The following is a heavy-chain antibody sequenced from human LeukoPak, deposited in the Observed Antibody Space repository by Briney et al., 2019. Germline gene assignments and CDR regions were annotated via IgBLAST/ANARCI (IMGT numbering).Heavy chain of an antibody. CDR2: IYYSGST. Sequence: PSGTLSLTCAVSGGSISSSNWWSWIRQPPGKGLEWIGYIYYSGSTYYNPSLKSRVTISLDTSKNQFSLKLSSVTAADTAVYYCASRSTTAFHYWGQGTLVTVSS. J-gene: IGHJ4*02. CDR1: GGSISSSNW. CDR3: ASRSTTAFHY. D-gene: IGHD5/OR15-5a*01. V-gene: IGHV4-30-4*01.